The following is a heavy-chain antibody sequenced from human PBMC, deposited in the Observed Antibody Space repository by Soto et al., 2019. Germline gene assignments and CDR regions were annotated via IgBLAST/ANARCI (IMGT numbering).Heavy chain of an antibody. Sequence: QLQLQESGPGLVKPSETLSLSSTVSGGSFSSYYCNWVRKSAGKGLEWIGRIYPSGSTTNNPSLKTRLTMSVDTSKNQSSLRLTSMTAADTAVYYCATGRSEVVPGAMDTWGQGTLVTVSS. D-gene: IGHD2-2*01. CDR3: ATGRSEVVPGAMDT. V-gene: IGHV4-4*07. CDR1: GGSFSSYY. CDR2: IYPSGST. J-gene: IGHJ5*02.